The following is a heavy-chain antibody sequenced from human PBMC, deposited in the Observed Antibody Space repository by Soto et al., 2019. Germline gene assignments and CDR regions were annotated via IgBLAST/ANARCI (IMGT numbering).Heavy chain of an antibody. CDR1: GFTFSSYA. V-gene: IGHV3-23*01. CDR3: ARVQSQRISLTAVALGYFDY. CDR2: ISGTGAKT. J-gene: IGHJ4*02. D-gene: IGHD6-19*01. Sequence: GGSLRLSCAASGFTFSSYAMSWVRQPPGKGLEWLSTISGTGAKTYYADSVEGRFTISRDNSKNSLFLQMNSLRAEDTAMYYCARVQSQRISLTAVALGYFDYWGQGTLVTVSS.